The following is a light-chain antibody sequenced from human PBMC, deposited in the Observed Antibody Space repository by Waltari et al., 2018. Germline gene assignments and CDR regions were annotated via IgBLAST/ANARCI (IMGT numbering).Light chain of an antibody. Sequence: DIVMTQSPDSLAVSLGERVTINCKSSQSLLYSSNEKNYLAWYQQKPGQAPNLLIYWASTRESGVPNRFSGSGSGTDFSLTISGLQAEDVAVYYCHQYYSTPWTFGQGTKVEIK. CDR2: WAS. J-gene: IGKJ1*01. V-gene: IGKV4-1*01. CDR3: HQYYSTPWT. CDR1: QSLLYSSNEKNY.